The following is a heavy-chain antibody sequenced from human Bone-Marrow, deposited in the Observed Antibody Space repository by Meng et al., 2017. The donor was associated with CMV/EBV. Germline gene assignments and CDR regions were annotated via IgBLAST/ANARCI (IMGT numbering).Heavy chain of an antibody. J-gene: IGHJ4*02. CDR3: ASDNNWGPDY. Sequence: ASVKVSCKASGYTFTGYSMHWVRQAPGQGLEWMGWIHPHRGDTNYAQQFQGRVTLTRDTSINTGYMELTRLTSDDTAVYYCASDNNWGPDYWGQGTLVTVSS. CDR2: IHPHRGDT. CDR1: GYTFTGYS. V-gene: IGHV1-2*02. D-gene: IGHD7-27*01.